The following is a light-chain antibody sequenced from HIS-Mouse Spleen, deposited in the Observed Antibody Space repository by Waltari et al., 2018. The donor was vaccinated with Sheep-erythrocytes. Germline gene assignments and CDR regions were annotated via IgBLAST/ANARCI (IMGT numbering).Light chain of an antibody. CDR1: ALPKQY. CDR2: KDS. V-gene: IGLV3-25*03. CDR3: QSADSSGTYV. Sequence: SYELTQPPSVSVSPGQTARITCSGDALPKQYAYWYQQKPGQAPVLVIYKDSERPSGTPERFSSSSSGTTVTLTISGVQAEDEADYYCQSADSSGTYVFGGGTKLTVL. J-gene: IGLJ3*02.